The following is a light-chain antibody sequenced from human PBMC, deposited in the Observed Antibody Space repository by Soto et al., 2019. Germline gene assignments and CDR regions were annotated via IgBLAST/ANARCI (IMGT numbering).Light chain of an antibody. Sequence: VVLTQSPATLSLSPGERATLSCRTSLSVSVYLDWYQQKPGQTPRVLIYGASTRATGIPARFSGSGSGTEFTLTISSLQSEDFVVYYCQQYNSWPPITFGQGTRLEIK. V-gene: IGKV3D-15*01. CDR2: GAS. J-gene: IGKJ5*01. CDR3: QQYNSWPPIT. CDR1: LSVSVY.